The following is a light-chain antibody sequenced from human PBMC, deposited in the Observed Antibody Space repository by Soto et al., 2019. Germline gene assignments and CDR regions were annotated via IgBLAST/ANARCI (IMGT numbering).Light chain of an antibody. CDR3: QQYTKWWT. J-gene: IGKJ1*01. CDR2: AAS. V-gene: IGKV3-15*01. Sequence: EIVLTQSPATLSVSPGEGVTLSCRASQGVGRNFAWYQQKPGQAPRLIIYAASTRATGIPARFSGSGSGTEFTLTISSLQSEDFAVYYCQQYTKWWTFGQGTKVEIK. CDR1: QGVGRN.